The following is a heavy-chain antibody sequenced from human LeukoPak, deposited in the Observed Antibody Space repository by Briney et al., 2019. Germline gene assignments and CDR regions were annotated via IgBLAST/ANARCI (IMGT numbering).Heavy chain of an antibody. Sequence: PGGSLRLSCVVSGFTFSTSAMNWVRQAPGKGLDWVSFIDGSGGSTYYAESVKGRFTISRDNSKNTLFLQMNSLRANDTAVYYCAKRTGGGDFDYWGQGTLVTVSS. CDR3: AKRTGGGDFDY. J-gene: IGHJ4*02. D-gene: IGHD2-15*01. CDR1: GFTFSTSA. CDR2: IDGSGGST. V-gene: IGHV3-23*01.